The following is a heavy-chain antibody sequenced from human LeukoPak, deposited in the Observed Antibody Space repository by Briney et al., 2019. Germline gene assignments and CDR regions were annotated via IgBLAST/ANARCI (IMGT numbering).Heavy chain of an antibody. CDR1: GGTFSSYA. V-gene: IGHV1-69*13. D-gene: IGHD5-18*01. J-gene: IGHJ4*02. Sequence: GASVNVSCKASGGTFSSYAISWVRQAPGQGLEWMGGIIPIFGTANYAQKFQGRVTITADESTSTAYMELSSLRSEDTAVYYCASSRGYSYGYNYWGQGTLVTVSS. CDR3: ASSRGYSYGYNY. CDR2: IIPIFGTA.